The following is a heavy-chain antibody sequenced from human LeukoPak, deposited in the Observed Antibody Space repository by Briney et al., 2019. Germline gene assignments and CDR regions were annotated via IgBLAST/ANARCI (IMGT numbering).Heavy chain of an antibody. CDR1: GGSISSGGYS. CDR3: ASSGYYGSGSYYH. V-gene: IGHV4-30-2*01. D-gene: IGHD3-10*01. J-gene: IGHJ4*02. CDR2: IYHSGST. Sequence: PSQTLSLTCAVSGGSISSGGYSWSWIRQPPGKGLKWIGYIYHSGSTYYNPSLKSRVTISVDRSKNQFSLKLSSVTAADTAVYYCASSGYYGSGSYYHWGQGTLVTVSS.